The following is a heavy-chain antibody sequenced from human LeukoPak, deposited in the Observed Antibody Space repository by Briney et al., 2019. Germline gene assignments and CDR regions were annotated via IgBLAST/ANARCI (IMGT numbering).Heavy chain of an antibody. D-gene: IGHD2/OR15-2a*01. J-gene: IGHJ6*02. Sequence: PGGSLSLSCAASGFTFSTYWMSWVRQAPGKGLEWVANINQDESEKDYVDSVKGRFTISRDNAKNSLYLQMNSLRAEDTAVYYCARVRVSSYYGMDIWGQGATVTVSS. CDR3: ARVRVSSYYGMDI. CDR1: GFTFSTYW. V-gene: IGHV3-7*05. CDR2: INQDESEK.